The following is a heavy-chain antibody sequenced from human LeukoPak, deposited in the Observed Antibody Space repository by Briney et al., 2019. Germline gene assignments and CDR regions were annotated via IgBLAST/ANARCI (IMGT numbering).Heavy chain of an antibody. D-gene: IGHD2-21*02. J-gene: IGHJ6*02. CDR2: IYYSGST. V-gene: IGHV4-59*08. Sequence: SETLSLTCTVSGGSISSYYWSWTRQPPGKGLEWIGYIYYSGSTNYNPSLKSRVTISVDTSKNQFSLKLSSVTAADTAVYYCARSVVTAPELMDVWGQGTTVTVSS. CDR3: ARSVVTAPELMDV. CDR1: GGSISSYY.